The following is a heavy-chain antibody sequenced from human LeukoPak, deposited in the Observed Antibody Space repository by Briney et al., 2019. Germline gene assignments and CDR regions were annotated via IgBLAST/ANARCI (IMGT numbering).Heavy chain of an antibody. CDR1: DGSFSTYY. J-gene: IGHJ5*02. CDR3: ASASIAARVNWFDP. D-gene: IGHD6-6*01. CDR2: SYYSGSA. Sequence: SETLSLTCTVSDGSFSTYYWNWIRQPPGKGLEWIGYSYYSGSAIYSPSLKSRATISLDTSKNQFSLKLSSVTAADTAVYYCASASIAARVNWFDPWGQGTLVTVSS. V-gene: IGHV4-59*08.